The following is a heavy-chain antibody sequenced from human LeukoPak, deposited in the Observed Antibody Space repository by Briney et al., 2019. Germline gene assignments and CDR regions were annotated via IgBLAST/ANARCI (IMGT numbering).Heavy chain of an antibody. V-gene: IGHV1-18*01. CDR1: GYTFTSYG. D-gene: IGHD3-10*01. J-gene: IGHJ6*03. Sequence: ASVKVSCKASGYTFTSYGISWVRQAPGQGLEWMGWISAYNGNTNYAQKLQGRVTMTRDMSTSTVYMELSSLRSEDTAVYYCARGAPLLWFGESSYYMDVWGKGTTVTVSS. CDR3: ARGAPLLWFGESSYYMDV. CDR2: ISAYNGNT.